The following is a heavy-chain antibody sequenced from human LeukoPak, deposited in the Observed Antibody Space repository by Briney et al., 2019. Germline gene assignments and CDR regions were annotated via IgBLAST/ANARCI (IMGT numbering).Heavy chain of an antibody. CDR3: ARDGSYVGGGSCYHHHEAFDI. Sequence: GGSLRLSCAASGFTVSSNYMSWVRQAPGKGLEWVSVIYICGSTYYADSVKGRFTISRDNSKNTLYLQMNSLRAEDTAVYYCARDGSYVGGGSCYHHHEAFDIWGQGTMVTVS. D-gene: IGHD2-15*01. CDR1: GFTVSSNY. J-gene: IGHJ3*02. V-gene: IGHV3-66*03. CDR2: IYICGST.